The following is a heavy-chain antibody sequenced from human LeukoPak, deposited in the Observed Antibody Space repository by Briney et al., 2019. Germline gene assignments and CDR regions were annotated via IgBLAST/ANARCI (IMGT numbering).Heavy chain of an antibody. V-gene: IGHV3-23*01. J-gene: IGHJ4*02. CDR2: ISGSGGST. Sequence: GGSLRLSCAASGLTFSSYAMSWVRQAPGKGLEWVSAISGSGGSTYYADSVKGRFTISRDNSKNTLYLQMNSLRAEDTAVYYCAKDSSGWYGGYFDYWGQGTLVTVSS. D-gene: IGHD6-19*01. CDR1: GLTFSSYA. CDR3: AKDSSGWYGGYFDY.